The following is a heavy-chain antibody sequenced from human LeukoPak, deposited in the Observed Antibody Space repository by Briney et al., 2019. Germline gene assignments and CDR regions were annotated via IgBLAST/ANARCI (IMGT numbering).Heavy chain of an antibody. Sequence: PSETLSLTCTVSGGSISSYYLSWIRQPAGKGLEWIGRIYTSGSTNYNPSLKSRVTMSVDTSKNQFSLKLSSVTAADTAVYYCARDGPYYYDSSGYYHFDYWGQGTLVTVSS. V-gene: IGHV4-4*07. CDR1: GGSISSYY. J-gene: IGHJ4*02. CDR3: ARDGPYYYDSSGYYHFDY. CDR2: IYTSGST. D-gene: IGHD3-22*01.